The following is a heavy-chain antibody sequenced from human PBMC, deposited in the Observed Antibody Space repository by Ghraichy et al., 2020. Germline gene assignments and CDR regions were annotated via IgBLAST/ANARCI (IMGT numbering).Heavy chain of an antibody. CDR1: GYTFTGYY. D-gene: IGHD2-15*01. Sequence: VKVSCRASGYTFTGYYMHWVRQAPGQGLEWMGWINPNSGGTNYAQKFQGWVTMTRDTSISTAYMELSRLRSDDTAVYYCARAGMELRYCSGGSCYANYYYYYMDVWGKGTTVTVSS. CDR3: ARAGMELRYCSGGSCYANYYYYYMDV. J-gene: IGHJ6*03. CDR2: INPNSGGT. V-gene: IGHV1-2*04.